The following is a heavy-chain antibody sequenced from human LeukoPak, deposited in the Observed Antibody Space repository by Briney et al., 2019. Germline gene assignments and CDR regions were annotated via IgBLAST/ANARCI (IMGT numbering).Heavy chain of an antibody. V-gene: IGHV4-34*01. CDR3: ARGADYVWGSYRSRPWFDP. J-gene: IGHJ5*02. CDR2: INHSGST. CDR1: GFTVSSNY. Sequence: GSLRLSCAASGFTVSSNYMSWVRQPPGKGLEWIGEINHSGSTNYNPSLKSRVTISVDTSKNQFSLKLSSVTAADTAVYYCARGADYVWGSYRSRPWFDPWGQGTLVTVSS. D-gene: IGHD3-16*02.